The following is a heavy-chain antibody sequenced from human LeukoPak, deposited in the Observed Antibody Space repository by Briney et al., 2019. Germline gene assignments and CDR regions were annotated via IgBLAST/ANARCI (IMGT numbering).Heavy chain of an antibody. J-gene: IGHJ4*02. CDR3: AKTTLAVAGNFDY. V-gene: IGHV3-30*18. Sequence: TGGSLRLSCAASGFTFSNYWMHWVRQAPGKGLEWVAFTSYDGINKYYVDSVKGRFTISRDNSKNTLYLQMNSLRAEDTAVFFCAKTTLAVAGNFDYWGQGTLVTVSS. D-gene: IGHD6-19*01. CDR2: TSYDGINK. CDR1: GFTFSNYW.